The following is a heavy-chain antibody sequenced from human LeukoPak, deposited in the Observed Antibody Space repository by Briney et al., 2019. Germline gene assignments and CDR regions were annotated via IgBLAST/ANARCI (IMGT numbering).Heavy chain of an antibody. V-gene: IGHV4-61*02. CDR1: GGSISSGSYY. Sequence: SQTLSLTCTVSGGSISSGSYYWSWIRQPAGKGLEWIGRIYTSGSTNYNPSLKSRVTISVDTSKKQFSLQLSSVTAADTAVYYCARGTYCSSTSCYTTDAFDIWGQGTMVTVSS. J-gene: IGHJ3*02. CDR2: IYTSGST. D-gene: IGHD2-2*02. CDR3: ARGTYCSSTSCYTTDAFDI.